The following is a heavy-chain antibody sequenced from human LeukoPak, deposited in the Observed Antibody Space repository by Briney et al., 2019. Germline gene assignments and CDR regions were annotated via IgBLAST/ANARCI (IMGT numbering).Heavy chain of an antibody. Sequence: SETLSLTCAVYGGSFSGYYWSWIRQPPGKGLEGIGEINHSGSTNYNPPLKSRVTISVDTSKNQFSLKLSSVTAADTAVYYCARWYYDSRRFDYWGQGTLVTVSS. CDR2: INHSGST. D-gene: IGHD3-22*01. J-gene: IGHJ4*02. CDR3: ARWYYDSRRFDY. CDR1: GGSFSGYY. V-gene: IGHV4-34*01.